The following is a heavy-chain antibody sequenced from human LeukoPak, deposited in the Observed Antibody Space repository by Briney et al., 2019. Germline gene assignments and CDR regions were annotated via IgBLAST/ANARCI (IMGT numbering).Heavy chain of an antibody. J-gene: IGHJ5*02. CDR3: AKVVRAVAGFVWGWFDP. D-gene: IGHD6-19*01. CDR2: IRYDGSNK. Sequence: GGSLRLSCAASGFTFSSYGMHWVRQAPGKGLEWVAFIRYDGSNKYYADSVKGRFTISRDNSKNTLYPQMNSLRAEDTAVYYCAKVVRAVAGFVWGWFDPWGQGTLVTVSS. CDR1: GFTFSSYG. V-gene: IGHV3-30*02.